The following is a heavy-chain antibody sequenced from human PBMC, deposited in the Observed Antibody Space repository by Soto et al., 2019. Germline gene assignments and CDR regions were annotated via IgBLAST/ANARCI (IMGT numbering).Heavy chain of an antibody. CDR3: AKDPALYLTVVPAAHNWFDP. V-gene: IGHV3-30*18. CDR1: GFTFSSYG. CDR2: ISYDGSNK. Sequence: QVQLVESGGGVVQPGRSLRLSCAASGFTFSSYGMHWVRQAPGKGLEWVAVISYDGSNKYYADSVKGRFTISRDNSKNTLYLQMNSLRAEDTAVYYCAKDPALYLTVVPAAHNWFDPWGQGTLVTVSS. D-gene: IGHD2-2*01. J-gene: IGHJ5*02.